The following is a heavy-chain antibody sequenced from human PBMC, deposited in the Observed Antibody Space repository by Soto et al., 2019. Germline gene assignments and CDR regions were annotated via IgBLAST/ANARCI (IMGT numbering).Heavy chain of an antibody. D-gene: IGHD5-12*01. J-gene: IGHJ4*02. CDR2: IIPIFGTA. CDR1: GGPFGSYA. Sequence: QVQLVQSGAEVKKPGSSVNVSCKASGGPFGSYAITWVRRAPGQGLEWMGGIIPIFGTANYAQKFQGRVTITADESTSTAYMELSSLRSEDTAVYYCARARDGYNLHDYWGQGTLVTVSS. V-gene: IGHV1-69*01. CDR3: ARARDGYNLHDY.